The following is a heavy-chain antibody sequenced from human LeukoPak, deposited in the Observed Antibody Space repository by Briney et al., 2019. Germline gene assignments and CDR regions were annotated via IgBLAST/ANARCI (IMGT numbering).Heavy chain of an antibody. CDR2: IHSSGYT. J-gene: IGHJ5*02. Sequence: SETLSLTCTVSGGSISSNYWAWIRQPPGQGLEWIAYIHSSGYTNYNPFLRSRVTISVDTSKNEFSLKVTSVTAADTAVYYCAQRQGPTSGSCDYFDPWGQGTLVTVSS. D-gene: IGHD1-26*01. CDR3: AQRQGPTSGSCDYFDP. CDR1: GGSISSNY. V-gene: IGHV4-4*09.